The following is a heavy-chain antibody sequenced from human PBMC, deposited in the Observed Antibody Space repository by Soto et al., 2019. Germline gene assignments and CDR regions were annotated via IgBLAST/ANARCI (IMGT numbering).Heavy chain of an antibody. CDR3: VRILYGGKGGLFDP. CDR1: GGSISIGTDY. D-gene: IGHD2-15*01. CDR2: IHYSGST. Sequence: SETLSLTCTVSGGSISIGTDYWGWIRRAPGKGLEWIGNIHYSGSTSYNPSLKSRVSISVDTSKNQFSLKLSSVTAADTAVYYCVRILYGGKGGLFDPWGQGTLVTVSS. J-gene: IGHJ5*02. V-gene: IGHV4-39*01.